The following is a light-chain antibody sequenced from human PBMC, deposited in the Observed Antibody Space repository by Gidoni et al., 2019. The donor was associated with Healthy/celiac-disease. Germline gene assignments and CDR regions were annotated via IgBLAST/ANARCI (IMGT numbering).Light chain of an antibody. V-gene: IGLV6-57*04. J-gene: IGLJ2*01. Sequence: NFMLTQPHSAPESPGKTVTISCTRSSGSIAGNFVQLFQQRPGSAPTTVIYENDQSPSGVPDRFSGSIDSSSNPASLSFSGLKTEDEADYFCQSDDSTSHVVFGGGTKLTVL. CDR2: END. CDR3: QSDDSTSHVV. CDR1: SGSIAGNF.